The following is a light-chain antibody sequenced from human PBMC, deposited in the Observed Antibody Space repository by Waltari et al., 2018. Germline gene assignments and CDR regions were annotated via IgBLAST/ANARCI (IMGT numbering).Light chain of an antibody. CDR2: STV. Sequence: QTVVTQEPSVTVSPGGTVTLTCPSSTGAVTRGSYPNWFQQKPGQAPRPLIYSTVNKHSWTPARFSGSLLGGQAALTLSGVQPEDEADYYCLLYFGDSWVFGGGTKLTVL. CDR3: LLYFGDSWV. V-gene: IGLV7-43*01. CDR1: TGAVTRGSY. J-gene: IGLJ3*02.